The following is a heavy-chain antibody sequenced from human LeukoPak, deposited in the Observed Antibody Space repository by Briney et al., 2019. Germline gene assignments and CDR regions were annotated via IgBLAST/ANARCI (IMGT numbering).Heavy chain of an antibody. D-gene: IGHD1-1*01. Sequence: GGSLRLSCAASGFTFTTFAMSWVRQAPGKGLEWVSAITASAIGTYYADSVKGRFTVSRDNSKNTLYLQMNSLRAEDTAVYYCAKRYNSEYLAPVQNWGQGTLVTVSS. V-gene: IGHV3-23*01. CDR2: ITASAIGT. CDR3: AKRYNSEYLAPVQN. J-gene: IGHJ4*02. CDR1: GFTFTTFA.